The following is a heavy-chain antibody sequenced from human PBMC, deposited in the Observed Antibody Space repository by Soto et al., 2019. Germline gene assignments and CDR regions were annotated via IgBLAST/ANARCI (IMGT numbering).Heavy chain of an antibody. CDR2: MNPSSGNT. CDR1: GDTFTSCD. J-gene: IGHJ3*02. Sequence: GVPVKVCWEASGDTFTSCDLNWVRQATGQGLEWMGRMNPSSGNTGYAQKFQGRVTMTRNTSISTAYMELSSLRSEDTAVYYCARANGDYGSAFDIRRQGTTVTVSS. D-gene: IGHD4-17*01. CDR3: ARANGDYGSAFDI. V-gene: IGHV1-8*01.